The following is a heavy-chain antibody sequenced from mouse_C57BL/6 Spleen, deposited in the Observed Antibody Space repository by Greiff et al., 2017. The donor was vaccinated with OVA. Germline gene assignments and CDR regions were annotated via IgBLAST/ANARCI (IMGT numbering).Heavy chain of an antibody. CDR2: INPNNGGT. J-gene: IGHJ1*03. V-gene: IGHV1-26*01. CDR1: GYTFTDYY. D-gene: IGHD1-1*01. CDR3: ARSLEPTVVAEGYFDV. Sequence: EVQLQQSGPELVKPGASVKISCKASGYTFTDYYMNWVKQSHGKSLEWIGDINPNNGGTSYNQKFKGKATLTVDKSSSTAYMELRSLTSEDSAVYYCARSLEPTVVAEGYFDVWGTGTTVTVSS.